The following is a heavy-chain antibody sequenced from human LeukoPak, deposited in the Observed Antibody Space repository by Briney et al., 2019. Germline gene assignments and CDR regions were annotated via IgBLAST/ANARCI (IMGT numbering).Heavy chain of an antibody. CDR3: ATHSSSKGGAFDI. D-gene: IGHD6-6*01. CDR2: IRYDGSNK. CDR1: GFTFSSYG. V-gene: IGHV3-30*02. Sequence: GGSLRLSCAASGFTFSSYGMHWVRPAPGKGLEWVAFIRYDGSNKYYADSVKGRFTISRDNSKNTLYLQMNSLRAEDTAVYYCATHSSSKGGAFDIWGQGTMVTVSS. J-gene: IGHJ3*02.